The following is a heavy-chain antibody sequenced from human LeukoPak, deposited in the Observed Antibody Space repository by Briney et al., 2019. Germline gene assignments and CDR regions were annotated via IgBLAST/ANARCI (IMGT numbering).Heavy chain of an antibody. CDR2: ISSSSHYI. D-gene: IGHD3-22*01. J-gene: IGHJ4*02. CDR3: AGDDYYDSSGQRIDY. CDR1: GFTFSSYS. V-gene: IGHV3-21*01. Sequence: GGSLRLSCAASGFTFSSYSMNWVREAPGKGGEWGSSISSSSHYIYYAASVKCRFTLSSDHANHSPYLQMHTLRAEDTAVYYCAGDDYYDSSGQRIDYWGQGTLVTVSS.